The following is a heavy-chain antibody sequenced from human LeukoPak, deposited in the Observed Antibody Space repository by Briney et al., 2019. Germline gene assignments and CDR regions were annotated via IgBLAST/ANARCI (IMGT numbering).Heavy chain of an antibody. CDR2: INPNSGGT. J-gene: IGHJ4*02. V-gene: IGHV1-2*02. Sequence: ASVKVSCKASGYTFTGYYMHWVRQAPGQGLEWMGWINPNSGGTNYAQKFQGRVTMTRDKSISTAYMELSRLRSDDTAVYYCARDGGVGASPTIDYWGQGTLVTVSS. D-gene: IGHD1-26*01. CDR3: ARDGGVGASPTIDY. CDR1: GYTFTGYY.